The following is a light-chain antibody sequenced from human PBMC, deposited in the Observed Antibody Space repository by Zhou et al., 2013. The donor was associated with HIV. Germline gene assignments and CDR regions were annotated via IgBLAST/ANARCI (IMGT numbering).Light chain of an antibody. J-gene: IGKJ2*01. Sequence: HITQSPASLSASTGDRVTITCRASQGISKWLAWYQQKPGKAPKLLIYGASSLQSGVPSRFSGSGFGTDFTLTINRLHPEDFATYYCQQANRFPQTFGQGTKVEIK. CDR1: QGISKW. V-gene: IGKV1D-12*01. CDR2: GAS. CDR3: QQANRFPQT.